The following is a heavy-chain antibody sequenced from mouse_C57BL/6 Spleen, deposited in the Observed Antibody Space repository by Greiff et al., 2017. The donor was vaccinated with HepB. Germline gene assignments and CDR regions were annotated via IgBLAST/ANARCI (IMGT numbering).Heavy chain of an antibody. V-gene: IGHV1-77*01. CDR3: ARSRGNYVEGAMDY. Sequence: QVHVKQSGAELVKPGASVKISCKASGYTFTDYYINWVKQRPGQGLEWIGKIGPGSGSTYYNEKFKGKATLTADKSSSTAYMQLSSLTSEDSAVYFCARSRGNYVEGAMDYWGQGTSVTVSS. D-gene: IGHD2-1*01. J-gene: IGHJ4*01. CDR1: GYTFTDYY. CDR2: IGPGSGST.